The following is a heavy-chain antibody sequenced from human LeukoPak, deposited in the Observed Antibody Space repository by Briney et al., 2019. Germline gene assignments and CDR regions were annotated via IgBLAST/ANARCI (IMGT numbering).Heavy chain of an antibody. CDR1: GFTFTNAW. CDR3: TTDLGTYYHGSQRLIPIDY. CDR2: VKSKTDGETT. D-gene: IGHD3-10*01. Sequence: GGSLRLSCVDSGFTFTNAWMSWVRQAPGKGLEWIGRVKSKTDGETTNYAEPVRGRFTISRDDSKSAVYLQMNSLKIEDTAVYYCTTDLGTYYHGSQRLIPIDYWGQGTLVTVSS. V-gene: IGHV3-15*01. J-gene: IGHJ4*02.